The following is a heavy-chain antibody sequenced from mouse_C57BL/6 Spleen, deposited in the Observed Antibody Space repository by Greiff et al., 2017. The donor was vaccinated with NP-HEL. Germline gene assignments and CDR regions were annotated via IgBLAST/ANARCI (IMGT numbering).Heavy chain of an antibody. V-gene: IGHV1-82*01. D-gene: IGHD4-1*01. J-gene: IGHJ4*01. CDR2: IYPGDGDT. CDR3: ARREGGTMDY. Sequence: QVQLQQSGPELVKPGASVKISCKASGYAFSSSWMNWVKQRPGQGLEWIGRIYPGDGDTNYNGKFKGKATLTADKSSSTAYMQLSSLTSEDSAVYFCARREGGTMDYWGQGTSVTVSS. CDR1: GYAFSSSW.